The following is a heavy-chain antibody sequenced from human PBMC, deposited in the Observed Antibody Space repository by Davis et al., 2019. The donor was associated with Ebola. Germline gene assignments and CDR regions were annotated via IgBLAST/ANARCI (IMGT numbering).Heavy chain of an antibody. Sequence: MPSETLSLTCAVYAGSFSGYYWSWIRQPPGKGLEWIGEINHSGCTNYNPSLKSRVTISVDTSKNQFSLKLSSVTAADTAVYYCARDQGDCSSTSCYFFRDGMDVWGQGTTVTVSS. D-gene: IGHD2-2*01. V-gene: IGHV4-34*01. J-gene: IGHJ6*02. CDR3: ARDQGDCSSTSCYFFRDGMDV. CDR1: AGSFSGYY. CDR2: INHSGCT.